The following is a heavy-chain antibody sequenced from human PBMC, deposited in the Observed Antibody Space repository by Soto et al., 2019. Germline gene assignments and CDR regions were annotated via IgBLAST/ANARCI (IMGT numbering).Heavy chain of an antibody. CDR3: ASIAAAGNSPYYGMDV. CDR2: IDPSDSYT. V-gene: IGHV5-10-1*01. J-gene: IGHJ6*02. Sequence: PGESLKISCKGSGYSFTSYWISWVRQMPGKGLEWMGRIDPSDSYTNYSPSFQGHVTISADKSISTAYLQWSSLKASDTAMYYCASIAAAGNSPYYGMDVWGQGTTVTAP. CDR1: GYSFTSYW. D-gene: IGHD6-13*01.